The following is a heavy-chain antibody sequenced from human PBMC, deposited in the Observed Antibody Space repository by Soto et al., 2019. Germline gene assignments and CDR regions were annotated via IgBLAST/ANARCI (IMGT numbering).Heavy chain of an antibody. D-gene: IGHD2-2*01. CDR3: ATDTTRRYYAMDF. CDR2: VDRSGSI. J-gene: IGHJ6*02. Sequence: SETLSLTCGVYGGAFSGFYWTWIRQPPGKGLEWSGEVDRSGSINYNPSLKSRLRISIDRSNNQFSLQLTSVTAADTAVYYCATDTTRRYYAMDFWGQGTTVT. CDR1: GGAFSGFY. V-gene: IGHV4-34*01.